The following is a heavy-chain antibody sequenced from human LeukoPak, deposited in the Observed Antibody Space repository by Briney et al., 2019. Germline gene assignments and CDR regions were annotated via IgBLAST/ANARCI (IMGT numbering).Heavy chain of an antibody. Sequence: SCPTLVKPPQTLTLTCTFSGFSLSTSGVGVGWIRQPPGKALECLALIYWNDDKRYSPSLKSRLTITKDTSKNQVVLTMTNMDPVDTATYYCAPSRTWYDYWGQGTLVTVSS. CDR1: GFSLSTSGVG. CDR3: APSRTWYDY. D-gene: IGHD6-13*01. J-gene: IGHJ4*02. CDR2: IYWNDDK. V-gene: IGHV2-5*01.